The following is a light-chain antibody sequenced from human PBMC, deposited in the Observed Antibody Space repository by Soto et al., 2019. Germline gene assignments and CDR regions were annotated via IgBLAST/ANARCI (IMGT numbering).Light chain of an antibody. J-gene: IGLJ2*01. V-gene: IGLV1-47*01. Sequence: QSVLTQPPSASGTPGQRVTISCSGSSSNIGSNFVYWYQQFPGTAPKLLISRDNERPSGVPDRFSGSKSGTSGSLAISGLRSEDESDYYCAAWDNRLNGPIFGGGTKLTVL. CDR1: SSNIGSNF. CDR3: AAWDNRLNGPI. CDR2: RDN.